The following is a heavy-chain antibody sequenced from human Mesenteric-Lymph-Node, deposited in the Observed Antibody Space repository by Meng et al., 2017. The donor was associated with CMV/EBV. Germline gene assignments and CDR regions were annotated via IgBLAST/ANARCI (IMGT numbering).Heavy chain of an antibody. Sequence: QLQLQGSGPGLVKPSETLSLPCISLVGSSRNSPCSWTWIRQPPGKGLEWIGRVNHSGTTYYNPSLKGRLTLSVDTSANLFSLRLTTVTAADTATYYCARRGNYDSDYSEYWGQGTLVTVSS. CDR1: VGSSRNSPCS. CDR2: VNHSGTT. V-gene: IGHV4-39*01. CDR3: ARRGNYDSDYSEY. D-gene: IGHD3-22*01. J-gene: IGHJ4*02.